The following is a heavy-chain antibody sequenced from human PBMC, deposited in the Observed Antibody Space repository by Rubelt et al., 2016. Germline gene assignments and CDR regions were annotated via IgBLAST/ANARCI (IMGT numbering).Heavy chain of an antibody. D-gene: IGHD6-19*01. J-gene: IGHJ4*02. CDR3: AREGLAVAHDY. V-gene: IGHV1-3*01. Sequence: QVQLVQSGAEVKKPGASVKVSCKASGYTFTSYAMHWVRQAPGQRLGWMGWINAGNGNTKCSQKFQGRVNITRDTSASTDYMELSSLRSEDTAVYYCAREGLAVAHDYWGQGTLVTVSS. CDR2: INAGNGNT. CDR1: GYTFTSYA.